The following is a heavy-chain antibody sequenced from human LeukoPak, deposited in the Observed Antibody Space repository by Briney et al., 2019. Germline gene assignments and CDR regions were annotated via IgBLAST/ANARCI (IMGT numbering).Heavy chain of an antibody. D-gene: IGHD5-12*01. J-gene: IGHJ4*02. V-gene: IGHV1-18*01. CDR3: ARSGRGTYYYFDL. CDR2: ISGSNGNT. CDR1: GYTFTRYG. Sequence: VASVKVSCKASGYTFTRYGISWVRQAPGQGLEWMGWISGSNGNTNYAQKFLGRVTMTADTSTSTAYMELRSLTSDDTAVYYCARSGRGTYYYFDLWGQGTLVTVSS.